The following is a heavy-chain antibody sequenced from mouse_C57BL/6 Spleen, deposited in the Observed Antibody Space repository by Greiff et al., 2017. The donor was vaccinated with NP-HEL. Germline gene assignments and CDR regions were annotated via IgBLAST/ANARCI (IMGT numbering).Heavy chain of an antibody. V-gene: IGHV1-76*01. Sequence: VQLQQSGAELVRPGASVKLSCKASGYTFTDYYINWVKQRPGQGLEWIARIYPGSGNTYYNEKFKGKATLTAEKSSSTAYMQLSSLTSEDSAVYFCARKGLREFDYAMDYWGQGTSVTVSS. CDR1: GYTFTDYY. CDR2: IYPGSGNT. D-gene: IGHD2-2*01. CDR3: ARKGLREFDYAMDY. J-gene: IGHJ4*01.